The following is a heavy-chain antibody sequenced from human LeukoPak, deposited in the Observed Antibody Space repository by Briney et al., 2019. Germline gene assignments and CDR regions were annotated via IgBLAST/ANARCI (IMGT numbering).Heavy chain of an antibody. J-gene: IGHJ4*02. V-gene: IGHV4-59*08. CDR1: GGSISSYY. D-gene: IGHD3-22*01. CDR2: IYYSGST. Sequence: SETLSLTCTVSGGSISSYYWSWIRQPPGKGLEWIGYIYYSGSTNYNPSLKSRVTISVDTSKNQFSLKLSSVTAADTAVYYCARSGYDSSGYGYFDYWGQGALVTVSS. CDR3: ARSGYDSSGYGYFDY.